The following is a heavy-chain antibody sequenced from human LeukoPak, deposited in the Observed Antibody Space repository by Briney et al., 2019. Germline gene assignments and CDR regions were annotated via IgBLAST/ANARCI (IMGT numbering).Heavy chain of an antibody. CDR2: TYYKSKLYN. D-gene: IGHD1-26*01. Sequence: PSQTLSLTCALSGDSFSSNSAAWNWIRQSPSRGLEWLGRTYYKSKLYNDYAVSVKSRITITPDTSKNQFSLQLNSVTPEDTAVYYCARDSIAKGSGSYKYYFDYWGQGTLVTVSS. CDR1: GDSFSSNSAA. CDR3: ARDSIAKGSGSYKYYFDY. V-gene: IGHV6-1*01. J-gene: IGHJ4*02.